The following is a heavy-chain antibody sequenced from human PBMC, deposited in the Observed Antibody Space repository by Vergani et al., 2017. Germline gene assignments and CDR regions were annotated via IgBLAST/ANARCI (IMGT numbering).Heavy chain of an antibody. Sequence: EVQLVESGGGLVHPGGSLRLSCAASGFTFSSYSMNWVRQAPGKGLEWISYISSSNRTIDYADSVKGRFTISRDNAKNSLYLQMNSLRAEDTAVYYCASSITMMPFDLWGRGTLVTVSS. CDR1: GFTFSSYS. V-gene: IGHV3-48*01. D-gene: IGHD3-22*01. J-gene: IGHJ2*01. CDR3: ASSITMMPFDL. CDR2: ISSSNRTI.